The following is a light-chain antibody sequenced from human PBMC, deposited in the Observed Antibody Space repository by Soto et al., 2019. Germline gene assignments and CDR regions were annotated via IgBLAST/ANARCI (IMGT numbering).Light chain of an antibody. V-gene: IGKV3-20*01. Sequence: EIVLTQSPGTLSLSPWERATLSCRASQSVSSNYLAWYQQKPGQAPRLLIYGASTRATGIPDRFSGSGSGTDFTLTISRLEPEDFAVYYCQQYGSSPETFGHGTKVDIK. J-gene: IGKJ1*01. CDR1: QSVSSNY. CDR2: GAS. CDR3: QQYGSSPET.